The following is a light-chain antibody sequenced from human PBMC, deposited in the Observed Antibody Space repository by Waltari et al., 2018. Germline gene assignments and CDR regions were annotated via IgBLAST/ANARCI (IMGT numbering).Light chain of an antibody. CDR2: WAS. V-gene: IGKV4-1*01. CDR1: KSVLYSSNNKNY. J-gene: IGKJ4*01. CDR3: QQYYSTPLT. Sequence: DIVMTQSPDSLAVSLGERATINCKFSKSVLYSSNNKNYLAWYQQKPGQPPKLLIYWASTRESGVPDRFSGSGSGTDFTLTISSLQAEDVAFYYCQQYYSTPLTFGGGTKVEIK.